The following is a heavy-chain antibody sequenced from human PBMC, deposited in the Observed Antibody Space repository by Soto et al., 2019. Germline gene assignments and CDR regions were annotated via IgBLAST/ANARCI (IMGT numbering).Heavy chain of an antibody. V-gene: IGHV3-74*01. J-gene: IGHJ6*03. CDR3: GGAGTYYYYYYMDV. D-gene: IGHD1-1*01. CDR2: INSDGSST. CDR1: GFTFSSYW. Sequence: GGSLILSCAASGFTFSSYWMHWVRQAPGRGLVWVSRINSDGSSTSYADSVKGRFTISRDNAKNTLYLQMNSLRAEDTAVYYCGGAGTYYYYYYMDVWGKGTTVTVSS.